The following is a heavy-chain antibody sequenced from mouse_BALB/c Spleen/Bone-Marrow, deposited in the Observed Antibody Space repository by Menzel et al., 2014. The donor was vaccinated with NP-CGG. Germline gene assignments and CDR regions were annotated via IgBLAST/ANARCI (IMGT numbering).Heavy chain of an antibody. J-gene: IGHJ4*01. CDR2: IWAGGST. V-gene: IGHV2-9*02. CDR1: GFSLTSYG. Sequence: VKLMESGPGLVAPSQSLSITCTVSGFSLTSYGVHWVRQPPGKGLEWLGVIWAGGSTNYNSALMSRLSISKDSSKSQGFLKMNSLQTDDTAMYYCARDENYYGNYGTMDYWGQATSVTVAS. CDR3: ARDENYYGNYGTMDY. D-gene: IGHD2-1*01.